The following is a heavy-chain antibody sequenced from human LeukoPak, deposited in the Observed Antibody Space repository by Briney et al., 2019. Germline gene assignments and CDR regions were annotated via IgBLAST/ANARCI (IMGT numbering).Heavy chain of an antibody. D-gene: IGHD6-19*01. J-gene: IGHJ6*02. V-gene: IGHV3-30*18. Sequence: PGRSLRLSCAASGFTFSSYGMHWIRQAPGKGLEWVAVISYDESNKYYADSVKGRFTISRDNSKNTLYLHMNSLRAEDTAVYYCAKDLYSGLDGMDVWGQGTTVTVSS. CDR2: ISYDESNK. CDR1: GFTFSSYG. CDR3: AKDLYSGLDGMDV.